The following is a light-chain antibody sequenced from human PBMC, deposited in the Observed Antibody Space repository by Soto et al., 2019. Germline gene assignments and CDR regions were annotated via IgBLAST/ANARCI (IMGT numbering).Light chain of an antibody. J-gene: IGKJ1*01. Sequence: DIQMTQFPSTLSSSLGDRVTITCRASQSISSWLAWFQQKPGRAPKLLIHKASTLESGVPSRFSGSGSETEFTLTISSLLPDDFATYFCQQYKSYFRTFGQGTKVDIK. V-gene: IGKV1-5*03. CDR3: QQYKSYFRT. CDR1: QSISSW. CDR2: KAS.